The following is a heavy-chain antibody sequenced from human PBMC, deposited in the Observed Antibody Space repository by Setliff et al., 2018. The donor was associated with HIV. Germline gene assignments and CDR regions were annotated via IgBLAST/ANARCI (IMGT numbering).Heavy chain of an antibody. V-gene: IGHV4-39*01. D-gene: IGHD1-26*01. Sequence: PSETLSLTCTVSGGSISSSVYYWGWIRQPPGKGLEWIGNIYYSGSTYYNPSLKSRITISVDTSKNQFSLKLSSVTAADTAVYYCARHYQHSWVGVDHYFMDVWGKGTTVTVS. CDR1: GGSISSSVYY. CDR2: IYYSGST. J-gene: IGHJ6*03. CDR3: ARHYQHSWVGVDHYFMDV.